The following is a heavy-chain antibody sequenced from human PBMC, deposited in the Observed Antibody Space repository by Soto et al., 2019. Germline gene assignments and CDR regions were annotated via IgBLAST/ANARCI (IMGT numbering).Heavy chain of an antibody. Sequence: QVQLVQSEAEVKKPGSSVKVSCKASGDTFSSHTFSWVRQAPGQGLEWMGRIIPIPGIANYAQKFQGRVTINADISTATAHMELTSLKTDDTAVYYCAREENGDLGDYWGQGTLVTVSS. CDR1: GDTFSSHT. CDR2: IIPIPGIA. V-gene: IGHV1-69*08. J-gene: IGHJ4*02. CDR3: AREENGDLGDY. D-gene: IGHD4-17*01.